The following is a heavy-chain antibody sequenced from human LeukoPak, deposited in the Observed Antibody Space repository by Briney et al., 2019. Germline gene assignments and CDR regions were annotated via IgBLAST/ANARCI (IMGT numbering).Heavy chain of an antibody. D-gene: IGHD2/OR15-2a*01. CDR1: GYAFTSYA. CDR3: ARDVITDAFDI. J-gene: IGHJ3*02. V-gene: IGHV1-3*01. CDR2: INAGNGNT. Sequence: ASVKVSCKASGYAFTSYAMHWVRQAPGQRLEWMGWINAGNGNTKYSQKFQGRVTITRDTSASTAYMELSSLRSEDTAVYYCARDVITDAFDIWGQGTMVTVSS.